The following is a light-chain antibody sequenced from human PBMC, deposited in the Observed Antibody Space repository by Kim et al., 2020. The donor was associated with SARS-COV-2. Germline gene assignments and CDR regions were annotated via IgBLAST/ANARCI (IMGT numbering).Light chain of an antibody. J-gene: IGKJ3*01. V-gene: IGKV3-20*01. CDR3: QQYGSSIT. CDR1: QSVRSSY. Sequence: LSPGERATRSCWASQSVRSSYLVWYQQKPGQAPRLLIYGASTRATGIPDRFSGSGSGTDFTLTISRLEPEDFAVYYCQQYGSSITFGPGRKVDIK. CDR2: GAS.